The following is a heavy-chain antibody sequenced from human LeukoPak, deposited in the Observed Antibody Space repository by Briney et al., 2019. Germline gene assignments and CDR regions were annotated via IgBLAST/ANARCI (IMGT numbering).Heavy chain of an antibody. CDR1: GDSITSSSYY. D-gene: IGHD5-12*01. CDR2: IYYSGTT. CDR3: ARTSGPWGNWFDP. J-gene: IGHJ5*02. V-gene: IGHV4-39*01. Sequence: TSETLSLTCTVSGDSITSSSYYWGWIRQPPGKGLEWIGSIYYSGTTYYSPSLKSRVTISLDTSKNQFSLNLSSVTAADTAVYYCARTSGPWGNWFDPWGQGTLVTVSP.